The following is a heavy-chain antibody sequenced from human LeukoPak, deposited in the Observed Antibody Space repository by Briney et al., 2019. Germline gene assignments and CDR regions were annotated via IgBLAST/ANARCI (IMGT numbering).Heavy chain of an antibody. CDR2: ISGSGGST. J-gene: IGHJ4*02. D-gene: IGHD1-20*01. CDR3: AKVRTKWNDADFEY. CDR1: VYTFSSYA. Sequence: PGGSLRLSCAPSVYTFSSYAMSCVRHAPGKGLEWGSAISGSGGSTYYAHSVRGRFPIYRDNYENTLYLQKNTLRAEDAAVFYSAKVRTKWNDADFEYWGQGTLVTVSS. V-gene: IGHV3-23*01.